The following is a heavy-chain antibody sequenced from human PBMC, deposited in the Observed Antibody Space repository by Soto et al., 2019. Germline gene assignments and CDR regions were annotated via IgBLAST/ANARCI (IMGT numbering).Heavy chain of an antibody. CDR1: GFTFSSYG. J-gene: IGHJ4*02. Sequence: EVPLLESGGGLVQPGGSLRLTCAASGFTFSSYGISWIRLSPGKGLEWVSVISGGGDTTYYTPSVKGRFTISRDDFRTTLYLQMNSLRTEDTAIYYCAKLRDFVVLPAGILDYWGPGTLVTVSS. D-gene: IGHD2-8*01. CDR2: ISGGGDTT. CDR3: AKLRDFVVLPAGILDY. V-gene: IGHV3-23*01.